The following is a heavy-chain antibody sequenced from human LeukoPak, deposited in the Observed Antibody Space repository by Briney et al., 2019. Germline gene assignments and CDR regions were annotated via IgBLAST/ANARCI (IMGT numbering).Heavy chain of an antibody. D-gene: IGHD3-10*01. CDR2: IKQDGSEK. CDR1: GFSFNNYW. CDR3: AGGRGVEY. J-gene: IGHJ4*02. Sequence: GGSLTLSCAASGFSFNNYWMTWVRQAPGKGLEWVANIKQDGSEKYFVDSVKGRFTISRDNDKNSLYLQMNSLRAEDKAVYYGAGGRGVEYWGQGTLVTVSS. V-gene: IGHV3-7*03.